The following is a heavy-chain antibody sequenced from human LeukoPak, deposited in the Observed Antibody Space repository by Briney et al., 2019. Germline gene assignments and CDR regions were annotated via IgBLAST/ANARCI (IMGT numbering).Heavy chain of an antibody. D-gene: IGHD6-13*01. Sequence: ASVKVSCKASGYTFNTYGITWVRQAPGQGLEWMGWISADNGNTNYAQKFQGRVTMTTDTSTTTADMELRSLRSDDTAVYYCARGPRYSSTWHIVYWGQRTQVTVSS. CDR2: ISADNGNT. J-gene: IGHJ4*02. CDR3: ARGPRYSSTWHIVY. CDR1: GYTFNTYG. V-gene: IGHV1-18*01.